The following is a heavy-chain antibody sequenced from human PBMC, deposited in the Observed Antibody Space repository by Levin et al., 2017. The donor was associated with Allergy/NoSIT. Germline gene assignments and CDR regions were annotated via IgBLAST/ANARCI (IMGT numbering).Heavy chain of an antibody. V-gene: IGHV5-51*01. Sequence: VASVKVSCKGSGYTFTSYWIGWVRQMPGKGLEWMGIIYPGDSDTRYSPSFQGQVTISADKSINTAYLQWSSLKASDTAIYYCARHYGSGTYSPEYWGQGTQVTVSS. J-gene: IGHJ4*02. CDR3: ARHYGSGTYSPEY. D-gene: IGHD3-10*01. CDR1: GYTFTSYW. CDR2: IYPGDSDT.